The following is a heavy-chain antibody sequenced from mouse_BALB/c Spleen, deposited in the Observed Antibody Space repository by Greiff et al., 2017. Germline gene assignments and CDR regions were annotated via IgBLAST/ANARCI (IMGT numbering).Heavy chain of an antibody. V-gene: IGHV14-1*02. CDR2: IDPENGNT. CDR1: GFNIKDYY. J-gene: IGHJ4*01. Sequence: EVKLLESGAELVRPGALVKLSCKASGFNIKDYYMHWVKQRPEQGLEWIGWIDPENGNTIYDPKFQGKASITADTSSNTAYLQLSSLTSEDTAVYYCALYAMDYWGQGTSVTVSS. CDR3: ALYAMDY.